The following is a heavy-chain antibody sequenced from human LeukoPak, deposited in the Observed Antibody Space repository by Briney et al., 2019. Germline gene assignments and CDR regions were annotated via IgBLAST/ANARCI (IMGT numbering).Heavy chain of an antibody. Sequence: GGSLRLSCAASGFTFSSYGMHWVRQAPGKGLEWVAVISYDGSNKYYADSVKGRFTISRDNSKNTLYLQMNSLRAEDTAVYYCAKDRLGYWGQGTLVTVSS. V-gene: IGHV3-30*18. CDR1: GFTFSSYG. J-gene: IGHJ4*02. CDR3: AKDRLGY. CDR2: ISYDGSNK. D-gene: IGHD3-22*01.